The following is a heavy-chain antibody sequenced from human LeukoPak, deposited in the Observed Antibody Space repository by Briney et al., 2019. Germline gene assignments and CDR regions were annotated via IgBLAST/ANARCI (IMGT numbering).Heavy chain of an antibody. CDR1: SGSISTSNYY. CDR2: IYTTGST. D-gene: IGHD1-26*01. J-gene: IGHJ4*02. Sequence: SETLSLTCTVSSGSISTSNYYWSWIRQPAGKGLEWIGRIYTTGSTNYDPSLKSRITMSVDTSKNQFSLKLSSVTAADTAVYYCARSGSYSGPYVYWGQGTVVTVSS. CDR3: ARSGSYSGPYVY. V-gene: IGHV4-61*02.